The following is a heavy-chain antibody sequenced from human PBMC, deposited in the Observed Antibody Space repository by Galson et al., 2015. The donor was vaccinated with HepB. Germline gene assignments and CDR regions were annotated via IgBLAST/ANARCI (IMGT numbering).Heavy chain of an antibody. CDR2: IIPIFGTA. Sequence: SVKVSCKASGGTFSSYAISWVRQAPGQGLEWMGGIIPIFGTANYAQKFQGRVTITADKSTSTAYMELSSLRSEDTAVYYCARDRYCSGGSCYADFDLWGRGTLVTVSS. V-gene: IGHV1-69*06. J-gene: IGHJ2*01. CDR1: GGTFSSYA. D-gene: IGHD2-15*01. CDR3: ARDRYCSGGSCYADFDL.